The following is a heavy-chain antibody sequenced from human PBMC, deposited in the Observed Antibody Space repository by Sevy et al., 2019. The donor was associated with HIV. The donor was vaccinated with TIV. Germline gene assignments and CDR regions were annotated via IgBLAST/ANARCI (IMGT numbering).Heavy chain of an antibody. D-gene: IGHD3-3*01. V-gene: IGHV3-43*01. CDR3: AKDRGFDYGMDV. CDR2: MSWDGDST. J-gene: IGHJ6*02. Sequence: GGSLRVSCAASGFTFDDYTMHWVRQAPGKGLECVSLMSWDGDSTNYADSVKGRFTISRDNSKNSLYLQMNSLRTEDTALYYCAKDRGFDYGMDVWGQGTTVTVSS. CDR1: GFTFDDYT.